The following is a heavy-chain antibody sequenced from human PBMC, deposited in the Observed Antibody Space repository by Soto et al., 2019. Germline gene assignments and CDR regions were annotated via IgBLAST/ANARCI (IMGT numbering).Heavy chain of an antibody. D-gene: IGHD2-2*02. CDR1: GYTFTDYW. Sequence: GESLKISCKGSGYTFTDYWIGWVRQLPGKGLEWMGIIYPGDSDTRYSPSFQGHVTITVDKSTNTAYLQWNTLRASDTAMYYCARRDCSSTHCYRWFDPWGQGTLVTVSS. V-gene: IGHV5-51*01. J-gene: IGHJ5*02. CDR3: ARRDCSSTHCYRWFDP. CDR2: IYPGDSDT.